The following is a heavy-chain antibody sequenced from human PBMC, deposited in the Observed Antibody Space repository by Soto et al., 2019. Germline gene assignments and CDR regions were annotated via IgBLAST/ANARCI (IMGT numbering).Heavy chain of an antibody. CDR2: IYHSGST. Sequence: SETLSLTCAVSGGSISSGGYSWSWIRQPPGKGLEWIGYIYHSGSTYYNPSLKSRVTISVDRSKNQFSLKLSSVTAADTAVYYCARKPLVRGYSYDYWGQGTLVTVSS. CDR1: GGSISSGGYS. D-gene: IGHD5-18*01. V-gene: IGHV4-30-2*01. J-gene: IGHJ4*02. CDR3: ARKPLVRGYSYDY.